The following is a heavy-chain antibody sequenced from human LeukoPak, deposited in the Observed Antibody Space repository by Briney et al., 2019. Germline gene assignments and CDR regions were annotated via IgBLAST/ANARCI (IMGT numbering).Heavy chain of an antibody. V-gene: IGHV3-21*01. CDR3: AADVMGARDN. J-gene: IGHJ4*02. CDR1: GFTFSSYS. CDR2: ISSSSSYI. D-gene: IGHD1-26*01. Sequence: GGSLRLSCAASGFTFSSYSMNWVRQAPGKGLEWVSSISSSSSYIYYADSVKGRFTISRDNAKNTLYLQMNSLRADDTAVYYCAADVMGARDNWGQGTLVTVSS.